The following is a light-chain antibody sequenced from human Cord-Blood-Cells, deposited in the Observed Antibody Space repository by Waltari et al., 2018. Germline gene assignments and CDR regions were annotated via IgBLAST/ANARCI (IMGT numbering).Light chain of an antibody. V-gene: IGLV2-14*03. J-gene: IGLJ3*02. CDR2: DVS. CDR3: SSYTSSSTWV. Sequence: QSALTQPASVSGSPGQSITISCTGTSSDVGGYNYVSWYQQHPGKAPELMIYDVSNRASGVSNRVSGSKSGNTASLTISGLHAEDEADYYCSSYTSSSTWVFGGGTKLTVL. CDR1: SSDVGGYNY.